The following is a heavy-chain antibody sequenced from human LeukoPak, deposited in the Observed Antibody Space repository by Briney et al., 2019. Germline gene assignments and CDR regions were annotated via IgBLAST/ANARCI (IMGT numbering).Heavy chain of an antibody. Sequence: GGSLRLSCAASGFTFSSYAMSWVRQAPGKGLEWVSAISGSGGSTYYADSVKGRFTISRDNSKNTLYLQMNSLRVEDTAVYHCAKAERYFDWLPPGDYWGQGTLVTVSS. CDR3: AKAERYFDWLPPGDY. CDR2: ISGSGGST. CDR1: GFTFSSYA. V-gene: IGHV3-23*01. J-gene: IGHJ4*02. D-gene: IGHD3-9*01.